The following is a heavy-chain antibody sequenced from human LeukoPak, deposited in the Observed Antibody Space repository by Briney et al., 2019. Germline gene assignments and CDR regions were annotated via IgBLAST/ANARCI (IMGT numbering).Heavy chain of an antibody. D-gene: IGHD6-6*01. CDR2: IYYSGST. V-gene: IGHV4-39*07. Sequence: PSETLSLTCTVSGGSISSSSYYWGWIRQPPGKGLEWIGSIYYSGSTYYNPSLKSRVTISVDTSKNQFSLKLSSVTAADTAVYYCAREARLNYFDYWGQGTLVTVSS. CDR3: AREARLNYFDY. J-gene: IGHJ4*02. CDR1: GGSISSSSYY.